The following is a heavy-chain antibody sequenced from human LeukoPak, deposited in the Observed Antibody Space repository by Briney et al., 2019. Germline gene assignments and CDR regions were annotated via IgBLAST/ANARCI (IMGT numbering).Heavy chain of an antibody. J-gene: IGHJ4*02. CDR2: ITTSSTTI. Sequence: PGGSLRLSCAASGFTFTSYSMNWVRQAPGKGLEWVSYITTSSTTIYYADSVKGRFTISRDNSKNTLYLQMNSLRAEDTAVYYCATSPTMVEYYFDYWGQGTLVTVSS. V-gene: IGHV3-48*01. CDR3: ATSPTMVEYYFDY. D-gene: IGHD3-10*01. CDR1: GFTFTSYS.